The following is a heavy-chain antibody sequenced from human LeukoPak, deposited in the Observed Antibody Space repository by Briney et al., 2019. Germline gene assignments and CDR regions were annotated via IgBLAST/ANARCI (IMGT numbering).Heavy chain of an antibody. J-gene: IGHJ5*02. CDR1: GVSFSYYY. CDR2: INHSGST. Sequence: PSETLSLTCAVYGVSFSYYYWSWIRQPPGKTLEWIGEINHSGSTNYNPSLKSRVTISVDTSKNQFSLKLSSVTAADTAVYYCAIRKYYDILTGYRKIPTSGFDPWGQGTLVTVSS. CDR3: AIRKYYDILTGYRKIPTSGFDP. V-gene: IGHV4-34*01. D-gene: IGHD3-9*01.